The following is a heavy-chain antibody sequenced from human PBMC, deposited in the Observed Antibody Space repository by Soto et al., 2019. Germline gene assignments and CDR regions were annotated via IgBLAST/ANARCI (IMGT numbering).Heavy chain of an antibody. CDR2: ISPYSGYT. D-gene: IGHD2-2*01. CDR3: AREASVLIPAAQPSRFDS. J-gene: IGHJ4*02. CDR1: GYSFMKYG. Sequence: ASVKVSCKGFGYSFMKYGINWVRQAPGQGLEWVGWISPYSGYTHSAQKFHGRLTLTTDTAASTAYMELRILRSADTSLYYCAREASVLIPAAQPSRFDSWGQGTLVTVSS. V-gene: IGHV1-18*01.